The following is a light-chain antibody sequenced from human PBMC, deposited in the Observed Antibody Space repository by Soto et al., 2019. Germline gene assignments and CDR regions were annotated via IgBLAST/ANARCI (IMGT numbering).Light chain of an antibody. J-gene: IGLJ1*01. Sequence: QSVLTQPSSVSGSPRQSITISCPGTSSDVGSYNLVSWYQQHPGKAPKLMIYEATKRPSGVSGRFSGSKSGNTASLTISGLQAEDEADYYCCSYAGSSTFYVFGTGTKVTVL. CDR3: CSYAGSSTFYV. CDR1: SSDVGSYNL. CDR2: EAT. V-gene: IGLV2-23*01.